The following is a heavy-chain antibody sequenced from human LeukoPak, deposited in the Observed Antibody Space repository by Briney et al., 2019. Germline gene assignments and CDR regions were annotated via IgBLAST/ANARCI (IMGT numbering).Heavy chain of an antibody. CDR1: GYTFIDYY. CDR2: INPSGGST. Sequence: ASVTVSCKASGYTFIDYYMHWVRQAPGQGLEWMGIINPSGGSTSYAQKFQGRVTMTRDTSTSTVYMELSSLRSEDTAVYYCARDPLVAAAGTTSTYYYYGMDVWGQGPRLTVSS. CDR3: ARDPLVAAAGTTSTYYYYGMDV. V-gene: IGHV1-46*01. D-gene: IGHD6-13*01. J-gene: IGHJ6*02.